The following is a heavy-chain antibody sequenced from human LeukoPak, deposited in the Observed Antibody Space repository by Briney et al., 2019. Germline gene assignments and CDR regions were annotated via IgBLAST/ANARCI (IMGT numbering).Heavy chain of an antibody. J-gene: IGHJ4*02. V-gene: IGHV3-15*07. CDR2: IKSKTDGGTT. Sequence: PGGSLRLSCAASDFTFSNAWMNWVRQAPGKGLEWVGRIKSKTDGGTTDYAAPVKGRFTISRDDSKNTLYLQMNSLKTEDTAVYYCTTDRYYYDSSGQLDYWGQGTLVTVSS. CDR3: TTDRYYYDSSGQLDY. CDR1: DFTFSNAW. D-gene: IGHD3-22*01.